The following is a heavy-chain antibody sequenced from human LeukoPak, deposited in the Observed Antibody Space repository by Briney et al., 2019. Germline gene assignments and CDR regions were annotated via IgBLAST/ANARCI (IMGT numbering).Heavy chain of an antibody. CDR1: GFNFSNAW. J-gene: IGHJ4*02. CDR3: STDLMDF. V-gene: IGHV3-15*01. Sequence: PGGSLRLSCAASGFNFSNAWMSWVRQAPGKGLEWLGRIRRTSDGGTTEYAAPVKGRFTMSRDDSKNMVYLQVNSLKSEDTAVFYCSTDLMDFWGQGTLVTVSS. CDR2: IRRTSDGGTT.